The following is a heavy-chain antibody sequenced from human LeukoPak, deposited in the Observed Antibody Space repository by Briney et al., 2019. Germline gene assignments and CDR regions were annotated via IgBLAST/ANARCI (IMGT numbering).Heavy chain of an antibody. V-gene: IGHV3-48*02. CDR2: ISTTSSTI. CDR3: ARRRRLDY. J-gene: IGHJ4*02. Sequence: GGSLRLSCAASGFTFSSYSMSWVRQAPGKGLEWVSYISTTSSTIYYADSVKGRFTISRDNAKNLVFLQMNSLRDEDTAVYYCARRRRLDYWGQGTLVTVSS. CDR1: GFTFSSYS.